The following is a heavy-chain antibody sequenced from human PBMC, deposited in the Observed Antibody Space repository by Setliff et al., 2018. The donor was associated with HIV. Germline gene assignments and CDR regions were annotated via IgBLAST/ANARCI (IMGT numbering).Heavy chain of an antibody. J-gene: IGHJ6*03. CDR3: ARVPVSNYYYYMDV. Sequence: ASVKVSCKASGYTFTNYHITWVRQAPGQGLEWVGSISASSVNTNYTQGRVTMTTDISTSTAYMELRSLRSADSAVYYCARVPVSNYYYYMDVWGKGTTVTVSS. CDR1: GYTFTNYH. CDR2: ISASSVNT. V-gene: IGHV1-18*01.